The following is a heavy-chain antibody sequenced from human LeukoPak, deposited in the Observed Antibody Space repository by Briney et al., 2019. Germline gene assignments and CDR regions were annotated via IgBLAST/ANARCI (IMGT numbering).Heavy chain of an antibody. CDR2: INPSGGST. D-gene: IGHD3-22*01. Sequence: ASVKVSCKASGYTFTSYYMHWVRQAPGQGLEWMGIINPSGGSTSYAQKFQGRVTMTRDTSTSTVYMELSSLRSEDTAVYYCARAPYSMIVLEIGAFDIWGQGTTVTVSS. V-gene: IGHV1-46*01. CDR1: GYTFTSYY. CDR3: ARAPYSMIVLEIGAFDI. J-gene: IGHJ3*02.